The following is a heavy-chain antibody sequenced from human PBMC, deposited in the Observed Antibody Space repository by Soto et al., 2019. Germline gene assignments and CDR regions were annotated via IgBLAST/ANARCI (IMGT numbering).Heavy chain of an antibody. V-gene: IGHV4-4*07. Sequence: KTSETLSLTCAVSGGSISGYYWSWVRQPAGKGLEWIGRIYASGSTNYNPSLKSRVTMSVDTSKNQFSLKLSSVTAADTAVYYCARGPRGYVYYHGMDVWGQGTTVTVSS. J-gene: IGHJ6*02. CDR1: GGSISGYY. D-gene: IGHD3-10*01. CDR3: ARGPRGYVYYHGMDV. CDR2: IYASGST.